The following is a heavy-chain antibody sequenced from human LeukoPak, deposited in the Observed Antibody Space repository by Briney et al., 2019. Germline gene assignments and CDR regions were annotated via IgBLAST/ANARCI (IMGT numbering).Heavy chain of an antibody. J-gene: IGHJ4*02. D-gene: IGHD3-22*01. Sequence: GASAKVSCKASGYTFTSYGISWVRQAPGQGLEWMGWISAYNGNTNYAQKLQGRVTMTTDTSTSTAYMELRSLRSDDTAVYYCARVRHYYDSSGPSDYWGQGTLVTVSS. CDR3: ARVRHYYDSSGPSDY. CDR1: GYTFTSYG. V-gene: IGHV1-18*01. CDR2: ISAYNGNT.